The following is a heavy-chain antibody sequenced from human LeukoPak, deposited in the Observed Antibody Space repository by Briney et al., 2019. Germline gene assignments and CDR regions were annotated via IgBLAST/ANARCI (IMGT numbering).Heavy chain of an antibody. Sequence: TGGSLSLSCAASGFTFSSYSKNWVRQAPGKGLEWVSSISSSSSYIYYADSVKGRFTISRDNAKNSLYLQMNSLRAEDTAVYYCARVHQARDAFDIWGQGTMVTVSS. CDR3: ARVHQARDAFDI. CDR2: ISSSSSYI. V-gene: IGHV3-21*01. J-gene: IGHJ3*02. CDR1: GFTFSSYS.